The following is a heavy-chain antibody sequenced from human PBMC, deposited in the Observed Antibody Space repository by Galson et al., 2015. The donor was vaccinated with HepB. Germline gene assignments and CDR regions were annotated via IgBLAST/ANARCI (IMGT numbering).Heavy chain of an antibody. D-gene: IGHD6-13*01. CDR1: GSAFTDYA. J-gene: IGHJ4*02. CDR2: INAANGHT. CDR3: ARDRGGSLFDF. V-gene: IGHV1-3*01. Sequence: SVKVSCKASGSAFTDYAIHWVRQAPGQRLEWMGWINAANGHTKYSQKFQGRLTFTRDSSTSTAYLALSSLRSDDTAVFFCARDRGGSLFDFWGQGTLVTVSS.